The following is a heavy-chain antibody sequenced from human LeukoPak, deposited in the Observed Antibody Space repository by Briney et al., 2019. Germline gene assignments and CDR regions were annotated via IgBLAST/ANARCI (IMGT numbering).Heavy chain of an antibody. CDR3: ARDSLLGSGSWYH. J-gene: IGHJ3*01. V-gene: IGHV1-2*02. Sequence: ASVKVSCKASGYTFTGYYMHWVRQAPGQGLEWMGWINPNSGGTNYAQKFQGRVTMTRDTSISTAYMELSRLRSDDTAVYYCARDSLLGSGSWYHWGQGTMVTVSS. CDR2: INPNSGGT. D-gene: IGHD6-13*01. CDR1: GYTFTGYY.